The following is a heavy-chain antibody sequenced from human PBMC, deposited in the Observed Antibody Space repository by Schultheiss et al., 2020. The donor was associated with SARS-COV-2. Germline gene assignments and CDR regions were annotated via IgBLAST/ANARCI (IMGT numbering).Heavy chain of an antibody. Sequence: GESLKISCAASGFTFSDYYITWIRQAPGKGLEWISYISSSSSTIYYADSVKGRFTISRDNAKNSLYLQMNSLRAEDTAVYYCARDSGTTGYDAFDIWGQGTMVTVSS. D-gene: IGHD5-12*01. CDR1: GFTFSDYY. J-gene: IGHJ3*02. V-gene: IGHV3-11*01. CDR3: ARDSGTTGYDAFDI. CDR2: ISSSSSTI.